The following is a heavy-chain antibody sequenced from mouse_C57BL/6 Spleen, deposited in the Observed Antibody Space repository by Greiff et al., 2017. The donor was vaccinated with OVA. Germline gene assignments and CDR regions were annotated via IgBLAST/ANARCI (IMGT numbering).Heavy chain of an antibody. CDR3: ARGDYYGSFAWFAY. J-gene: IGHJ3*01. D-gene: IGHD1-1*01. V-gene: IGHV1-64*01. Sequence: QVQLQQPGAELVKPGASVKLSCKASGYTFTSYWMHWVKQRPGQGLEWIGMIHPNSGSTNYNEKFKSKATLTVDKSSSTAYMQLSSLTSEDSAVYYCARGDYYGSFAWFAYWGQGTLVTVSA. CDR1: GYTFTSYW. CDR2: IHPNSGST.